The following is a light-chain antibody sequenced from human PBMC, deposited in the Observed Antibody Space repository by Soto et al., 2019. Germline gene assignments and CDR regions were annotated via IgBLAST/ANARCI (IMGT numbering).Light chain of an antibody. CDR2: DVN. J-gene: IGLJ2*01. Sequence: QSALTQPASVSGSPGQSITISCTGTSSDVGGYNYVSWYQQHPGKAPKLMIYDVNNRPSGVSNRFSGSKSGNTASLTISGVQAEDDDDYYCSSYTRSRYLVVFGGGTQLTVL. CDR3: SSYTRSRYLVV. V-gene: IGLV2-14*01. CDR1: SSDVGGYNY.